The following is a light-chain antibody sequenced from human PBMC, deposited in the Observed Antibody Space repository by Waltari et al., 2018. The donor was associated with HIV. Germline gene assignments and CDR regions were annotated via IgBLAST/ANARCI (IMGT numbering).Light chain of an antibody. CDR2: EVS. CDR3: CSYAGSSTLV. J-gene: IGLJ3*02. Sequence: QSALTQPASVSGSPGQSTTISCTGTSSAVGSYNLSPCYQQHPGKAPNLMIYEVSTRPSGVSNRFSGSKSGNTASLTISGLQAEDEADYYCCSYAGSSTLVFGGGTKLTVL. V-gene: IGLV2-23*02. CDR1: SSAVGSYNL.